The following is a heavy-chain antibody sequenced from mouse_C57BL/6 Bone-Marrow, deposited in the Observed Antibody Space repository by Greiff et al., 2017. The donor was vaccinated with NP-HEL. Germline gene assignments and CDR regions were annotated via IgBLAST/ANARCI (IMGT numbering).Heavy chain of an antibody. V-gene: IGHV1-64*01. CDR1: GYTFTSYW. D-gene: IGHD1-1*01. J-gene: IGHJ2*01. CDR3: ARPYYYGSTYYFDY. Sequence: QVQLKQPGAELVKPGASVKLSCKASGYTFTSYWMHWVKQRPGQGLEWIGMIHPNSGSTNYNEKFKSKATLTVDKSSSTAYMQLSSLTSEDSAVYYCARPYYYGSTYYFDYWGQGTTLTVSS. CDR2: IHPNSGST.